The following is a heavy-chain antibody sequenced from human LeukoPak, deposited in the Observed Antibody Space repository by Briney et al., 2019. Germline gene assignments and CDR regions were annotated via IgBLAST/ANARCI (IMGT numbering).Heavy chain of an antibody. V-gene: IGHV4-39*01. J-gene: IGHJ4*02. D-gene: IGHD5-12*01. CDR3: ARHSTPWMVATIGNYFDY. Sequence: SETLSLTCTVSGGSISSSSYYWGWIRQPPGKRLEWIGSIYYSGSTYYNPSLKSRVTISVDTSKNQFSLKLSSVTAADTAVHYCARHSTPWMVATIGNYFDYWGQGTLVTVSS. CDR1: GGSISSSSYY. CDR2: IYYSGST.